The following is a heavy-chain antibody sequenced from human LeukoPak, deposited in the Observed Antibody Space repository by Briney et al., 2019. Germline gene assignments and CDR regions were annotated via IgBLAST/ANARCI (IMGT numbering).Heavy chain of an antibody. CDR3: AKDQVLLRLAIPDY. CDR2: ISGSGGST. D-gene: IGHD5-12*01. J-gene: IGHJ4*02. CDR1: GFTFSSYA. V-gene: IGHV3-23*01. Sequence: PGVSLRLSCAASGFTFSSYAMSWVRQAPGKGLEWVSAISGSGGSTYYADSVKGRFTISRDNSKNTLYLQMNSLRAEDTAVYYCAKDQVLLRLAIPDYWGQGTLVTVSS.